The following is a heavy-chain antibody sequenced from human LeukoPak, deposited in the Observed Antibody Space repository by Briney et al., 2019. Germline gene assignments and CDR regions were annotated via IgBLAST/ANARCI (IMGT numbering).Heavy chain of an antibody. V-gene: IGHV5-51*01. CDR1: GYSFTNYW. CDR3: VRRSSAWNSFDY. Sequence: RGESLKISCKGFGYSFTNYWIGWVRQMPGKGLEWMGIIYAGDSDTRYSPSFQGQVTVSADRSITTAYLQWSSLKASDTAIYYCVRRSSAWNSFDYWGQGTLVTVSS. J-gene: IGHJ4*02. D-gene: IGHD6-19*01. CDR2: IYAGDSDT.